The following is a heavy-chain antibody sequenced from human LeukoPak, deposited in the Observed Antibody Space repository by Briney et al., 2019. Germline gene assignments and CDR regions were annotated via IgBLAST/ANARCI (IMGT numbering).Heavy chain of an antibody. V-gene: IGHV3-33*01. CDR3: ARAGDAFDL. CDR1: GFTFSSYG. Sequence: PGRSLRLSCAASGFTFSSYGMHWVRQAPGKGLEWVAVIWYDGSDEYYTDSVKGRFTIFRDNSKNTLYLQMNSLRAEDTAIYYCARAGDAFDLWGQGTMSPSLQ. J-gene: IGHJ3*01. CDR2: IWYDGSDE.